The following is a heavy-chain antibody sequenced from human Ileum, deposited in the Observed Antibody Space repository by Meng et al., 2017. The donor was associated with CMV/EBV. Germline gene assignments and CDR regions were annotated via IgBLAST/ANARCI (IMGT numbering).Heavy chain of an antibody. V-gene: IGHV3-23*01. CDR3: AKTYGGTFRQGFDY. D-gene: IGHD4-23*01. CDR1: GFTCSSYS. Sequence: ASGFTCSSYSCNWVRQTPGKGLEWVSVVGGDAVTIYYANSVKGRFTSSRDNSKNTLFLQMNSLRVEDTAVYYCAKTYGGTFRQGFDYWGQGTLVTVSS. CDR2: VGGDAVTI. J-gene: IGHJ4*02.